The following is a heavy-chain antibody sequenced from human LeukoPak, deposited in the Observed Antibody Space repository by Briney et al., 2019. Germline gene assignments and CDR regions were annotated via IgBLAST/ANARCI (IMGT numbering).Heavy chain of an antibody. D-gene: IGHD5-18*01. CDR3: AKRSGYSYGSIDY. J-gene: IGHJ4*02. V-gene: IGHV3-9*01. CDR2: ISWNSCSI. Sequence: GRSLRLSCAASGFTFDDYAMHWVRHAPGKGLEWVSGISWNSCSIGYADSVKGRFTISRDNAKNSLYLQMNSLRAEDTALYYCAKRSGYSYGSIDYWGQGTLVTVSS. CDR1: GFTFDDYA.